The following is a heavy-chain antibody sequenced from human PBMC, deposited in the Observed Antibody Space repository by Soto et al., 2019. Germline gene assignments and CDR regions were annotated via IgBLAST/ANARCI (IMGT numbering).Heavy chain of an antibody. CDR2: ISAYNGNT. CDR3: ARVARLRFLEWLLNWFDP. Sequence: AASVKVSCKASGYTFTSYGISWVRQAPGQGLEWMGWISAYNGNTNYAQKLQGRVTMTTDTSTSTAYMELRSLRSDDTAVYYCARVARLRFLEWLLNWFDPWGQGTLVTVSS. J-gene: IGHJ5*02. D-gene: IGHD3-3*01. V-gene: IGHV1-18*01. CDR1: GYTFTSYG.